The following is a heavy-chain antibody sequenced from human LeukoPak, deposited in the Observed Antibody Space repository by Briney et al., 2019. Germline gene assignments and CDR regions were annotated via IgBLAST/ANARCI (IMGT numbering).Heavy chain of an antibody. CDR1: GYTFTSYD. V-gene: IGHV1-69*13. J-gene: IGHJ4*02. CDR2: IIPIFGTA. D-gene: IGHD6-6*01. CDR3: ASPGYSSSSFYFDY. Sequence: GASVKVSCMASGYTFTSYDINWVRQATGQGLEWMGGIIPIFGTANYAQKFQGRVTITADESTSTAYMELSSLRSEDTAVYYCASPGYSSSSFYFDYWGQGTLVTVSS.